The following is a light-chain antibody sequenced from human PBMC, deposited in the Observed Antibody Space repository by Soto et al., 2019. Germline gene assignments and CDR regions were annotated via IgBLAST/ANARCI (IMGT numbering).Light chain of an antibody. Sequence: DIQMTQSPSTLSGSVGDRVTITCRASQTISSWLAWYQQKPAKAPKFLLHKVSSLESGVPSRFSGSGSGTEFTLTISSLQPEDFATYYCLQHNSYPSITFGQGTRLEIK. J-gene: IGKJ5*01. CDR1: QTISSW. CDR3: LQHNSYPSIT. CDR2: KVS. V-gene: IGKV1-5*03.